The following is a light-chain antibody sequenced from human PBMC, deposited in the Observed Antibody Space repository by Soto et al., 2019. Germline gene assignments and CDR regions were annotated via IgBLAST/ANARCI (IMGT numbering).Light chain of an antibody. V-gene: IGKV3-20*01. CDR3: HQYGTSPKT. CDR1: QSVSSSY. J-gene: IGKJ1*01. Sequence: EIVLTQSPGTLSLSAGERATLSCRASQSVSSSYLAWYQHKPGQAPRLLIYGVSSTATGIPDRFSGSGSGTHFTLIISRLEPEDCAVYYCHQYGTSPKTFGQGTKVEIK. CDR2: GVS.